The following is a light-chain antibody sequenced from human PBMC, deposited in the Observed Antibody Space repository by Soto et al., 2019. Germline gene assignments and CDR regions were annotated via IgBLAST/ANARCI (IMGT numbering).Light chain of an antibody. J-gene: IGKJ5*01. CDR3: QQYNNWPPT. CDR2: GAS. V-gene: IGKV3D-15*01. Sequence: IVLTQSPATLSVSPGERATLSCRASQSVSSNLAWHQQRPGQAPRLLIYGASSRATGIPDRFSGSGSGTDFTLTISRLEPEDFAVYYCQQYNNWPPTSGQGTRLEI. CDR1: QSVSSN.